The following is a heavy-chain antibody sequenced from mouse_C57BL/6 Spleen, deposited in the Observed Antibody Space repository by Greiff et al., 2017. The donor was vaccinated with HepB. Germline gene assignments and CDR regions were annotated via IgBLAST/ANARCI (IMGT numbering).Heavy chain of an antibody. J-gene: IGHJ1*03. CDR1: GYSITSGYY. Sequence: EVQLQESGPGLVKPSQSLSLTCSVTGYSITSGYYWNWIRQFPGNKLEWMGYISYDGSNNYNPSLKNRISITRDTSKNQFFLKLNSVTTEDTATYYCARVNSYWYFDVWGTGTTVTVSS. V-gene: IGHV3-6*01. CDR3: ARVNSYWYFDV. D-gene: IGHD2-12*01. CDR2: ISYDGSN.